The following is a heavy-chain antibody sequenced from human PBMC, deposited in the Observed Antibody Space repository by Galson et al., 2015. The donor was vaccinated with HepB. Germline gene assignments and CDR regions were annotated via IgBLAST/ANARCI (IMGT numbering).Heavy chain of an antibody. CDR2: ITAGGDVI. CDR1: EVTFGTFA. J-gene: IGHJ6*02. Sequence: SLRLSCAASEVTFGTFAMTWVRQSAGKGLEWVSTITAGGDVIDYADSVKGRFTLSRDNSKNTLFLQMSSLRPEDTAVYYCARDRGPSGDAYYYAMDVWGQGTTVTVS. CDR3: ARDRGPSGDAYYYAMDV. D-gene: IGHD3-10*01. V-gene: IGHV3-23*01.